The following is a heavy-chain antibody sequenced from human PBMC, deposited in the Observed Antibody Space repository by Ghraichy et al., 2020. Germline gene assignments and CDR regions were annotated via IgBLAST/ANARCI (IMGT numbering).Heavy chain of an antibody. J-gene: IGHJ6*02. CDR1: GFTFDDYA. CDR3: AKSDLLGYCTSTSCYGISYGMDV. D-gene: IGHD2-2*01. Sequence: GGSLRLSCAASGFTFDDYAMHWVRQAPGKGLEWVSGISWNSGSIGYADSVKGRFTISRDNAKNSLYLQMNSLRAEDTALYYCAKSDLLGYCTSTSCYGISYGMDVWGQGTTVTVSS. V-gene: IGHV3-9*01. CDR2: ISWNSGSI.